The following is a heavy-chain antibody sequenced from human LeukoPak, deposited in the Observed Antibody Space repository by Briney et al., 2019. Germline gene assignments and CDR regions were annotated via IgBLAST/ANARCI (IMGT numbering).Heavy chain of an antibody. D-gene: IGHD3-10*01. CDR3: ARDRLWFGESYFDY. Sequence: PGGSLRLSCAASGFTVSSNYMSWVRQAPGKGLEWVSVIYSGGSTYYADSVKGRFTISRDNSKNTLYPQMNSLRAEDTAVYYCARDRLWFGESYFDYWGQGTLVTVSS. CDR2: IYSGGST. CDR1: GFTVSSNY. J-gene: IGHJ4*02. V-gene: IGHV3-66*01.